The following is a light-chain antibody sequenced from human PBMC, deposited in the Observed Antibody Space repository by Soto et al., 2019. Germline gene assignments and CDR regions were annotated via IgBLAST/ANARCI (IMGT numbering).Light chain of an antibody. V-gene: IGKV1-5*01. Sequence: DIQMTQSPSTLSGSVGDRVTITWRASQTISSWLAWYQQKPGKAPKLLIYDASSLESGVPSRFSGSGSGTEFTLTISSLQPDDFATYYCQQYNSYSGTFGQGTKVDI. CDR2: DAS. J-gene: IGKJ1*01. CDR1: QTISSW. CDR3: QQYNSYSGT.